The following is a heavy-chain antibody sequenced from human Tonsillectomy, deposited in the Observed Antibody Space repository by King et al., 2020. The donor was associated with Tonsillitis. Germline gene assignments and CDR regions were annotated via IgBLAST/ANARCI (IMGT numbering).Heavy chain of an antibody. D-gene: IGHD3-10*01. V-gene: IGHV3-30-3*01. CDR1: GFTFSRSL. Sequence: VQLVESGGGVVQPGRSLSLSCAASGFTFSRSLMHWVRQAPGKGLEWLAAIAYDGSYTYYADSVKGRFTISRDNSKNTLSLQLNSLGLEDTALYYCVRSSGADPDVSMIRGAELHARSYYYMDVCGNGTTVTFS. J-gene: IGHJ6*03. CDR2: IAYDGSYT. CDR3: VRSSGADPDVSMIRGAELHARSYYYMDV.